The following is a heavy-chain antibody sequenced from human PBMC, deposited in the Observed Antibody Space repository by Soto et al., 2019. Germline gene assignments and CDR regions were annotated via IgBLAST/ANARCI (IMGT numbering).Heavy chain of an antibody. V-gene: IGHV3-33*01. CDR2: IWYDGSNK. Sequence: GGSLRLSCAASGFTFSSYGMHWVRQAPGKGLEWVAFIWYDGSNKYYADSVKGRFTISRDNSKNTLYLQMNSLRAEDTAVYSCARDLGRSIAVRPSPLPGPWGQGTLVTVSS. CDR1: GFTFSSYG. D-gene: IGHD6-6*01. CDR3: ARDLGRSIAVRPSPLPGP. J-gene: IGHJ4*02.